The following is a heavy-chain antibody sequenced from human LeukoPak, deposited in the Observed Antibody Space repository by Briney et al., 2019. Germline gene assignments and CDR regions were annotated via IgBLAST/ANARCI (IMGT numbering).Heavy chain of an antibody. J-gene: IGHJ3*02. CDR2: IFYSGST. CDR3: ARSRLRLDAFDI. D-gene: IGHD4-17*01. Sequence: PSETLSLTCTVSGGSISNYYWSWIRQPPGKGLGWIGYIFYSGSTNYNPSLKSRVTISVDTSKNQFSLKLSSLTAADTAVYYCARSRLRLDAFDIWGQGTMVTVSS. CDR1: GGSISNYY. V-gene: IGHV4-59*08.